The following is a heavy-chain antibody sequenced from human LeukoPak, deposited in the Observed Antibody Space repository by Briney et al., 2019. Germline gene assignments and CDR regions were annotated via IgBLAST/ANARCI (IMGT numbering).Heavy chain of an antibody. D-gene: IGHD5-18*01. CDR3: ARGVDTAMANYGMDV. Sequence: ASVKVSCKASGYTLTGYYMHWVRQAPGQGLEWMGWINPNSGGTNYAQKFQGRVTMTRDTSISTAYMELRSLRSDDTAVYYCARGVDTAMANYGMDVWGQGTTVTVSS. CDR1: GYTLTGYY. CDR2: INPNSGGT. J-gene: IGHJ6*02. V-gene: IGHV1-2*02.